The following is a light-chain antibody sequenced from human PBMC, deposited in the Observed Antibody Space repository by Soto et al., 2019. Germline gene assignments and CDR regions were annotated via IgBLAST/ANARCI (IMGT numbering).Light chain of an antibody. Sequence: QSALTQPASVSGSPGQSITISCTATSSDLGDYDYVSWYQQHPGKAPKLMIYEVSNRPSGVSNRFSGSKSGNTASLTISGLQAEDEAGYYCSSYRTSSTYVMFGGGTKLTVL. J-gene: IGLJ3*02. V-gene: IGLV2-14*01. CDR2: EVS. CDR1: SSDLGDYDY. CDR3: SSYRTSSTYVM.